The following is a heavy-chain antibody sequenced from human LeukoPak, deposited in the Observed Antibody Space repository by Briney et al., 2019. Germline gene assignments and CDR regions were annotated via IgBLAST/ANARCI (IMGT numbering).Heavy chain of an antibody. J-gene: IGHJ5*02. D-gene: IGHD3-3*01. CDR2: VHSIGST. Sequence: SETLSLTRTVSGGSITGRNSFWGWIRQPPGKGLVWIGSVHSIGSTYYNPSLKSRVTISVDSSRNLFSLHLTSVTAADTAVYYCAREERFDNSFDPWGQGTLVTVSS. CDR1: GGSITGRNSF. V-gene: IGHV4-39*07. CDR3: AREERFDNSFDP.